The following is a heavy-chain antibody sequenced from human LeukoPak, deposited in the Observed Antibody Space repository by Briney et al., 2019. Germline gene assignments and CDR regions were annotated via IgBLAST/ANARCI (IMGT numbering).Heavy chain of an antibody. Sequence: ASVKVSCKASGYTFTSYGISWVRQAPGQGLEWMGWINPNSGGTNYAQKFQGRVTMTRDTSISTAYMELSRLRSDDTAEYYCAREMRLGKLSKLDYWGQGTLVTVSS. V-gene: IGHV1-2*02. D-gene: IGHD7-27*01. CDR2: INPNSGGT. CDR1: GYTFTSYG. J-gene: IGHJ4*02. CDR3: AREMRLGKLSKLDY.